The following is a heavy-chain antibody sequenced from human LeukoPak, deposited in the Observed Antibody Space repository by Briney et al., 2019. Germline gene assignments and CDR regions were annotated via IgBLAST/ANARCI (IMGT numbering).Heavy chain of an antibody. Sequence: ASVKASCKPSGYTFNTYGITWVRQAPGQGLEWMGWISPYNGNTNYAQKFQGRVTLTTDTSTSTAYMELRSLRSDDTAVYYCARGPHERSGYPDDWGQGTLVTVSP. V-gene: IGHV1-18*01. CDR1: GYTFNTYG. D-gene: IGHD3-22*01. CDR2: ISPYNGNT. CDR3: ARGPHERSGYPDD. J-gene: IGHJ4*02.